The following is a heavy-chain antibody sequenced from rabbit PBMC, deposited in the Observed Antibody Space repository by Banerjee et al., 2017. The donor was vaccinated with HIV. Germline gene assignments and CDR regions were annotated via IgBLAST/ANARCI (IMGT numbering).Heavy chain of an antibody. CDR2: IYGGSSGST. V-gene: IGHV1S45*01. D-gene: IGHD4-1*01. J-gene: IGHJ4*01. Sequence: QQQLEESGGGLVQPEGSLTLTCTASGFSFSTDYWICWVRQAPGKGLEWIACIYGGSSGSTYYASWAKGPFTISKTSSTTVTLQMTSLTAADTATYFCARDLAGVIGWNFNLWGQGTLVTVS. CDR3: ARDLAGVIGWNFNL. CDR1: GFSFSTDYW.